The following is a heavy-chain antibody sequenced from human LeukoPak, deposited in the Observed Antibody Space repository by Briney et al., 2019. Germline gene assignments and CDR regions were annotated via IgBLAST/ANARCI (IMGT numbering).Heavy chain of an antibody. CDR3: ARESGFMMVGEINADNWFDP. D-gene: IGHD3-3*01. Sequence: GGSLSLSCSGAGFTFRVSAFQWVRQAPGKGLGWGAVISDVGSQRFHADSVKGPFPISRDNSRDTLYLHMQTMRPEDSAVYYCARESGFMMVGEINADNWFDPWGQGTPVTVSS. V-gene: IGHV3-30*04. J-gene: IGHJ5*02. CDR2: ISDVGSQR. CDR1: GFTFRVSA.